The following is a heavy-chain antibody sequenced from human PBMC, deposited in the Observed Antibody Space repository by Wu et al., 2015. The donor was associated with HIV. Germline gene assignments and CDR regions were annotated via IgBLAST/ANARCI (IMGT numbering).Heavy chain of an antibody. D-gene: IGHD6-13*01. CDR1: GYTFTGYY. J-gene: IGHJ4*02. CDR3: AREQQLDRGRMGY. V-gene: IGHV1-2*02. CDR2: INPNSG. Sequence: QVQLVQSGAEVKKPGASVKVSCKASGYTFTGYYMHWVRQAPGQGLEWMGWINPNSGDTSISTAYMELSRLRSDDTAVYYCAREQQLDRGRMGYWGQGTLVTVSS.